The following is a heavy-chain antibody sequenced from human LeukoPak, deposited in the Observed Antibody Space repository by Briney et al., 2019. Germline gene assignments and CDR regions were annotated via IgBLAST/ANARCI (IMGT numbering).Heavy chain of an antibody. CDR3: ASERVPYAGDY. Sequence: GGSLRLSCEASGFTFSNYWMRWVRQAPGKGLERVANIKQDGSEKNYVDPVKGRFTISRDNAKNAQYLQMNSLRAEDTAVYYCASERVPYAGDYWGQGTLVTVSS. CDR2: IKQDGSEK. CDR1: GFTFSNYW. V-gene: IGHV3-7*01. D-gene: IGHD2-2*01. J-gene: IGHJ4*02.